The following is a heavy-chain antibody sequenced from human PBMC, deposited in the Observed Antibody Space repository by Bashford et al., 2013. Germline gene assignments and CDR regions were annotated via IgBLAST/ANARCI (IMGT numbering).Heavy chain of an antibody. CDR1: GYTFTGYY. CDR3: ARDLXDYSNYIFYY. V-gene: IGHV1-2*02. CDR2: INPNSGNT. J-gene: IGHJ4*02. Sequence: VASVKVSCKASGYTFTGYYMHWVRQAPGQGLEWMGWINPNSGNTNYAQKFQERVTITRDMSTSTAYMELSSLRSEDTAVYYCARDLXDYSNYIFYYWGQGTLVTVSS. D-gene: IGHD4-11*01.